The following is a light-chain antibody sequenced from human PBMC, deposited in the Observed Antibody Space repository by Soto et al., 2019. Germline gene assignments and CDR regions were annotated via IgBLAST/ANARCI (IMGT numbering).Light chain of an antibody. V-gene: IGLV1-44*01. Sequence: QSVLTQPPSASGTPGQRVTISCSGSSSNIGSNTVHWYQQLPETAPKLLIYSNNQRPSGVPDRFSGSKSGTSASLAISGLQSEDEADYYCAAWDDSLNGPVFGGGTKLTVL. CDR3: AAWDDSLNGPV. J-gene: IGLJ2*01. CDR1: SSNIGSNT. CDR2: SNN.